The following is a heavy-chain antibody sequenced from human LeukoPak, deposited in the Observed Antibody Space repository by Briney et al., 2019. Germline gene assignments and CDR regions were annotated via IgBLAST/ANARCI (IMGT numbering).Heavy chain of an antibody. CDR3: ARAGRLYYGGNSEVLYFQH. D-gene: IGHD4-23*01. CDR2: FNPNSGGT. J-gene: IGHJ1*01. V-gene: IGHV1-2*02. CDR1: GYTFTAYY. Sequence: GASVKVSCKASGYTFTAYYMHWLRQAPGQGLELMGWFNPNSGGTNYAQKFQGRVTMTRDTSISTAYMELSRLRSDDTAVYYCARAGRLYYGGNSEVLYFQHWGQGTLVTVSS.